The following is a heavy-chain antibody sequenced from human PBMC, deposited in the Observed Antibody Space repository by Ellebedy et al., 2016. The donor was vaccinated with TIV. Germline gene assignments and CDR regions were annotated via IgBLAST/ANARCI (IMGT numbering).Heavy chain of an antibody. CDR2: INHSGST. Sequence: ESLKISCAASGFTFSSYAMSWVRQPPGKGLEWIGEINHSGSTNYNPSLKSRVTISVDTSKNQFSLKLSSVTAADTAVYYCARVNYYDSSGYYYFSSWFDPWGQGTLVTVSS. J-gene: IGHJ5*02. CDR1: GFTFSSYA. CDR3: ARVNYYDSSGYYYFSSWFDP. V-gene: IGHV4-34*01. D-gene: IGHD3-22*01.